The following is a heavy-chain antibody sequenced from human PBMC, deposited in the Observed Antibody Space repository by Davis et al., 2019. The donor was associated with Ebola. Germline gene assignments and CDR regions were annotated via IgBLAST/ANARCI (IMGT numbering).Heavy chain of an antibody. CDR2: IYYSGST. Sequence: SETLSLTCTVSGGSISSYYWSWIRQPPGKGLEWIGYIYYSGSTNYNPSLKSRVTISVDTSKNQSSLKLSSVTAADTAVYYCARTIPLYSSGWYVGGWFDPWGQGTLVTVSS. V-gene: IGHV4-59*01. J-gene: IGHJ5*02. CDR1: GGSISSYY. CDR3: ARTIPLYSSGWYVGGWFDP. D-gene: IGHD6-19*01.